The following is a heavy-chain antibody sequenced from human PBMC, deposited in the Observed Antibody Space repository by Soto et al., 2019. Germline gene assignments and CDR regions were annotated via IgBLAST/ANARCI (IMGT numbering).Heavy chain of an antibody. CDR2: INRNSSII. CDR1: GSTFNNYW. CDR3: ARDLSWGSNWYYYMDV. V-gene: IGHV3-48*01. Sequence: GGSLRLSCAASGSTFNNYWLSWVRQAPGMGLEWVSYINRNSSIIDYADSVKGRFTVSRDNAKNSLYLQMDSLRAEDTAVYYCARDLSWGSNWYYYMDVWGKGTTVTV. J-gene: IGHJ6*03. D-gene: IGHD7-27*01.